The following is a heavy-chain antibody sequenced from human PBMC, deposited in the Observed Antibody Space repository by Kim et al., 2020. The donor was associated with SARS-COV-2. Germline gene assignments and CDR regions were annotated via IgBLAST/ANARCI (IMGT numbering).Heavy chain of an antibody. V-gene: IGHV4-4*02. Sequence: SETLSLTCGVSGGSITSSYWWNWVRQPPGKGLEWIGEIYDSGTANYNPSLKSRVTMSVDKSKKVFSLKLTSVTAADTAVYYCTRSRIAVAGYGMDVWGQG. CDR1: GGSITSSYW. CDR2: IYDSGTA. CDR3: TRSRIAVAGYGMDV. J-gene: IGHJ6*02. D-gene: IGHD6-19*01.